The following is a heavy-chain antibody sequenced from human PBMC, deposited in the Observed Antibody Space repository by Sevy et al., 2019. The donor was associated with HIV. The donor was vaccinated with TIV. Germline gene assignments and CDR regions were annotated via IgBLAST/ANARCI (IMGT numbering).Heavy chain of an antibody. CDR3: ARGAVVVPAARRGLFDY. CDR1: GGSFSGYY. Sequence: SETLSLTCAVYGGSFSGYYWSWIRQPPGKGLVWIGEINHSGSTNYNPSLKSRVTISVDTSKNQFSLKLSSVTAADTAVYYCARGAVVVPAARRGLFDYWGQGTLVTVSS. J-gene: IGHJ4*02. D-gene: IGHD2-2*01. CDR2: INHSGST. V-gene: IGHV4-34*01.